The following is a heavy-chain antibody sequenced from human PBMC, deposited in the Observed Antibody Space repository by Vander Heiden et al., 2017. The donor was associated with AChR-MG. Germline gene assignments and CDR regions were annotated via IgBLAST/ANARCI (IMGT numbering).Heavy chain of an antibody. V-gene: IGHV1-69*08. CDR2: IIPILGIA. CDR3: ARDRDYGDLRGGLDP. Sequence: QVQLVQSGAEVKKPGSSVNVSCKASGGTFSSYTISWVRPAPGRGLEWMGRIIPILGIANYAQKFQGRVTITADKSTSTAYMELSSVRSEDTAVYCCARDRDYGDLRGGLDPWGQGTLVTVSS. D-gene: IGHD4-17*01. J-gene: IGHJ5*02. CDR1: GGTFSSYT.